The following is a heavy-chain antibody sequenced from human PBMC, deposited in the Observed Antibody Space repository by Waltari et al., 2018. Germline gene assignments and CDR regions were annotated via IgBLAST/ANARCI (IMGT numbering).Heavy chain of an antibody. CDR1: GGSISSGSYY. CDR3: ARDFYWNDGNWFDP. CDR2: IYTSGST. D-gene: IGHD1-1*01. Sequence: QVQLQESGPGLVKPSQTLSLTCTVSGGSISSGSYYWSWIRQPAGKGLEWIGRIYTSGSTNYNPSLKSRVTISVDTSKNQFSLKLSSVTAADTAVYYCARDFYWNDGNWFDPWGQGTLVTVSS. J-gene: IGHJ5*02. V-gene: IGHV4-61*02.